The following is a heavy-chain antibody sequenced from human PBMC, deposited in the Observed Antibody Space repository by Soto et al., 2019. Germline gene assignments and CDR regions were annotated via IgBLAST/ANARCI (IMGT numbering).Heavy chain of an antibody. CDR1: GFTFSDSW. J-gene: IGHJ4*02. V-gene: IGHV3-7*01. CDR3: VRGGRTSAP. D-gene: IGHD6-25*01. Sequence: EVQLVESGGGLVQPGGSLRLSCTASGFTFSDSWMTWVRQAPGKGLEWVARIKPDESEKKYADSVKGRFSISRDNAKNSLYWKVDSLGGEDTAVYYCVRGGRTSAPGAQGPLVTFSP. CDR2: IKPDESEK.